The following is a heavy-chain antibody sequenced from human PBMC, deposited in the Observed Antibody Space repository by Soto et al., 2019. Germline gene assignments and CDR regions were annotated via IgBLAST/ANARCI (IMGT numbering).Heavy chain of an antibody. J-gene: IGHJ6*02. Sequence: PGGSLRLSCAASGFTFSSYGMHWVRQAPGKGLEWVAVISYDGSNKYYADSVKGRFTISRDNSKNTLYLQMNSLRAEDTAVYYCAKHPGYCSGGSCYYYYYGMDVWGQGTTVTVSS. CDR3: AKHPGYCSGGSCYYYYYGMDV. V-gene: IGHV3-30*18. D-gene: IGHD2-15*01. CDR2: ISYDGSNK. CDR1: GFTFSSYG.